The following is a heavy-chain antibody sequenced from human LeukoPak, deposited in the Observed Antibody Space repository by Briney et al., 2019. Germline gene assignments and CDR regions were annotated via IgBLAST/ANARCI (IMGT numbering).Heavy chain of an antibody. Sequence: GGSLRLSCAASGFTFDDYAMHWVRRAPGKGLEWVSGISWNSGSIGYADSVKGRFTISRDNAKNSLYLQMNSLRAEDTALYYCAKDIFTMVRGVVDYWGQGTLVTVSS. V-gene: IGHV3-9*01. CDR3: AKDIFTMVRGVVDY. J-gene: IGHJ4*02. CDR1: GFTFDDYA. CDR2: ISWNSGSI. D-gene: IGHD3-10*01.